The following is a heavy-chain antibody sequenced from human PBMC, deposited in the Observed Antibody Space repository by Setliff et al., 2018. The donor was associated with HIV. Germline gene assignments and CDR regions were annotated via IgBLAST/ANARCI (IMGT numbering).Heavy chain of an antibody. J-gene: IGHJ6*03. CDR3: AREEIVGVTGYYYYMDV. D-gene: IGHD1-26*01. CDR1: GGSISSGGHY. V-gene: IGHV4-31*03. Sequence: PSETLSLTCTVSGGSISSGGHYWSWIRQHPGKGLEWIGYIYYSGSTYYNPSLKSRVTISVDTSKNQFSLKLSSVTAADTAVYYCAREEIVGVTGYYYYMDVWGKGTTVTVSS. CDR2: IYYSGST.